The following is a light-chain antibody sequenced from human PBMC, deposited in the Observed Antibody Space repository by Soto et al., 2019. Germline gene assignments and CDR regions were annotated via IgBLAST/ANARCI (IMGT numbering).Light chain of an antibody. CDR1: QSISNW. J-gene: IGKJ1*01. CDR3: QQYNHYSGT. V-gene: IGKV1-5*01. CDR2: DAS. Sequence: DIQMTQSPSTLPASVGDRVTIACRASQSISNWLAWYQQKPGKAPNLLISDASSLESGVPSRFSGSGSGTAFTLTISSLQPDDFATYYCQQYNHYSGTFGQGTKVDIK.